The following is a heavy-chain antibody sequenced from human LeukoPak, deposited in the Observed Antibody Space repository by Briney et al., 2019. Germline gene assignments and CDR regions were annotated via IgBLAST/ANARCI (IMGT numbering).Heavy chain of an antibody. CDR3: ARHPEVMSTYYEYYYYMDV. CDR2: IYPGDSDT. CDR1: GYSFPNYW. V-gene: IGHV5-51*01. J-gene: IGHJ6*03. D-gene: IGHD3-22*01. Sequence: GESLKISCKGSGYSFPNYWIGWVRQMPGKGLEWMGIIYPGDSDTRYSPSFQGQVTISADKSISTAYLQWSSLKASDTAMYYCARHPEVMSTYYEYYYYMDVRGKGTTVTVSS.